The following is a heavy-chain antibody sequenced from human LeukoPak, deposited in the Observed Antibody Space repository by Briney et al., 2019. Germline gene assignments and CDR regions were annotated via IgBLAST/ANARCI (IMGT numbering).Heavy chain of an antibody. CDR1: GYTFTSYD. Sequence: GASVKVSCKASGYTFTSYDFNWVRQATGQRPEWMGWMSPNSGDTGYAQKFQDRVTMTRNTSISTAYMELSSLRSDDTAVYYCARGPRDLHYYAQLFFDYWGQGTLVTVSS. CDR3: ARGPRDLHYYAQLFFDY. D-gene: IGHD3-10*01. CDR2: MSPNSGDT. V-gene: IGHV1-8*01. J-gene: IGHJ4*02.